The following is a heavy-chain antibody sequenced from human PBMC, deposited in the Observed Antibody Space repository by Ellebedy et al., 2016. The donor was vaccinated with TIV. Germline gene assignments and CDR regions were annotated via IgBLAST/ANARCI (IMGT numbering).Heavy chain of an antibody. CDR2: VWYVGSDK. D-gene: IGHD2/OR15-2a*01. J-gene: IGHJ4*02. CDR1: GFTFSTYG. V-gene: IGHV3-33*01. Sequence: PGGSLRLSCAASGFTFSTYGLHWVRQAPGKGLEWVAVVWYVGSDKYYADSVKGRFTISRDNSKNTLLPQMNILRAEDTAVYYCARESCNNITCYFDYWGLGTLVTVSS. CDR3: ARESCNNITCYFDY.